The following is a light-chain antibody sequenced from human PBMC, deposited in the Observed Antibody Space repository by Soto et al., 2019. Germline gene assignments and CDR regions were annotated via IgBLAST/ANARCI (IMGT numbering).Light chain of an antibody. J-gene: IGKJ1*01. Sequence: DLQMTQSPSTLSASVGDRVTITCRASQNINIWLAWYQQKPGKAPKLLIYKASTLDSGVPSRFSGSGSGTEFTLTISSLQPDASATYDCQQYNGLPTWTFGQGPKVDMK. CDR1: QNINIW. CDR2: KAS. V-gene: IGKV1-5*03. CDR3: QQYNGLPTWT.